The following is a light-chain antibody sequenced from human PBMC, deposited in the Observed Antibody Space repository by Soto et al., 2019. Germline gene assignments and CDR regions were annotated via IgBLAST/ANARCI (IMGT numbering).Light chain of an antibody. J-gene: IGLJ2*01. CDR2: GVS. CDR3: TSYTGTFTYAV. CDR1: SSDVGAYDF. Sequence: QSALTQPASVSGSPGQSITISCTGTSSDVGAYDFVSWYQHYPGKAPKLIIYGVSNRPSGVSNRFSGSKSGNTVSLTISGLQAEDDALYFCTSYTGTFTYAVFGGGTKLTVL. V-gene: IGLV2-14*01.